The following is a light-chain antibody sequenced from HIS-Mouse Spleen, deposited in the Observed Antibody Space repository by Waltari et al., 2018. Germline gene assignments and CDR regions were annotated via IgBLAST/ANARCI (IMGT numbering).Light chain of an antibody. V-gene: IGKV3D-11*02. CDR2: DAS. Sequence: EIVLTQSPATLSLSPGERATLSCRASQSVSSYLAWYQQKPGQAPRPLIYDASNRATGIPARFSGSGPGTDFTLTISSLEPEDFAVYYCQQRSNWYTFGQGTKLEIK. CDR3: QQRSNWYT. CDR1: QSVSSY. J-gene: IGKJ2*01.